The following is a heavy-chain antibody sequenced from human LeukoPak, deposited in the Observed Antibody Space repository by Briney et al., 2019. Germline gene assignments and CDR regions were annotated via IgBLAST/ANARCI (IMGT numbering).Heavy chain of an antibody. D-gene: IGHD2-15*01. J-gene: IGHJ4*02. CDR3: ASRGGPYTGQIEDY. CDR1: GGSISSYY. CDR2: IYTSGST. Sequence: PSETLSLTCTVSGGSISSYYWSWIRQPAGKGLEWIGRIYTSGSTNYNPSLKSRVTMSVETSKNQFSLKLSSVAAADTAVYYCASRGGPYTGQIEDYWGQGTLVTVSS. V-gene: IGHV4-4*07.